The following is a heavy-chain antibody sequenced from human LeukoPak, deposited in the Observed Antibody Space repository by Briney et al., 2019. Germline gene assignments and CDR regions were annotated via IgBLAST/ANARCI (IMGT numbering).Heavy chain of an antibody. D-gene: IGHD3-10*01. CDR1: GFTFSSYA. Sequence: GRSLRLSCAASGFTFSSYAMHWVRQAPGKGLEWVAVISYDGSNKYYADSVKGRFTISRDNSKNTLYLQMNSLRAEDTAVYYCARDPNYYGSGSYYNLVDYWGQGTLVTVSS. CDR2: ISYDGSNK. J-gene: IGHJ4*02. CDR3: ARDPNYYGSGSYYNLVDY. V-gene: IGHV3-30-3*01.